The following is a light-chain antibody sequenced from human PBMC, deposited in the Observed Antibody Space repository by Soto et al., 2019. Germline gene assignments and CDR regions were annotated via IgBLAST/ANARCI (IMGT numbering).Light chain of an antibody. CDR2: GAS. Sequence: IMLTRSPATLSVSPLEIAALAGRASQTVGSNLAWYQQKPGLAPRLLVYGASTRATDIPARFSGSGSGTEFTLTISSLQSEDFAVYYCQQYNNWPITFGQGTRLEI. CDR1: QTVGSN. V-gene: IGKV3D-15*01. CDR3: QQYNNWPIT. J-gene: IGKJ5*01.